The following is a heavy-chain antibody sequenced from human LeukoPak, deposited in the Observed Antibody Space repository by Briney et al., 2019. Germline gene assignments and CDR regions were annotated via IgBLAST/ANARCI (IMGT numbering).Heavy chain of an antibody. CDR1: GFTVSSNY. V-gene: IGHV3-66*01. CDR2: IYSGGST. CDR3: ARCPNGYYVDAFDI. J-gene: IGHJ3*02. Sequence: GGSLRLSCAASGFTVSSNYMSWVRQAPGKGLEWVSVIYSGGSTYYADSVKGRFTISRDNSKNTLYLQMNSLRVEDTAVYYCARCPNGYYVDAFDIWGQGTMVTVSS. D-gene: IGHD3-3*01.